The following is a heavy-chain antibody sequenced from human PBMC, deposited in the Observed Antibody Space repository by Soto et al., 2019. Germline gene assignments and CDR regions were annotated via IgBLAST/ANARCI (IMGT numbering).Heavy chain of an antibody. CDR1: GFTFENFA. CDR3: ASGIYTSYVLDLHH. Sequence: GGSLRLSCAASGFTFENFAMNWVRQAPGKGLEWVSGIGGSGVSTYYADSVKGRFTITRDNSRNTLYLQMNSLRAEDTAVYYCASGIYTSYVLDLHHWGQGTLVTVSS. CDR2: IGGSGVST. V-gene: IGHV3-23*01. J-gene: IGHJ5*02. D-gene: IGHD1-26*01.